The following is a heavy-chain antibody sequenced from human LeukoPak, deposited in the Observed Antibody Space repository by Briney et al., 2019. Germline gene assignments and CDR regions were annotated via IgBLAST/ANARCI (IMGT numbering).Heavy chain of an antibody. V-gene: IGHV3-23*01. CDR2: ISGSSGST. J-gene: IGHJ1*01. CDR3: AKAQAYYYGSGSLIEH. D-gene: IGHD3-10*01. Sequence: PGGSLRLSCTASGFTFSSYAMSWVRQAPGKGLEWVLGISGSSGSTYFAGSVKGRFTISRDNSKNTLYLQMNSLRVEDTAVYYCAKAQAYYYGSGSLIEHWGQGTLVTVSS. CDR1: GFTFSSYA.